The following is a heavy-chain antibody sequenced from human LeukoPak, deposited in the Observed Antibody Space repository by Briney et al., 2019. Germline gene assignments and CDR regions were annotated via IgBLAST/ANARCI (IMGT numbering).Heavy chain of an antibody. Sequence: GGSLRLSCVPSGFSFSNYAMSWVRQAPGKGLEWVSFISSSMISIHYADSVQGRFTISRDSSKNTLYLQMNSLRAEDTAIYYCAKVDYGDYYFDYWGQGTLVTISS. CDR2: ISSSMISI. V-gene: IGHV3-23*01. CDR3: AKVDYGDYYFDY. D-gene: IGHD4-17*01. J-gene: IGHJ4*02. CDR1: GFSFSNYA.